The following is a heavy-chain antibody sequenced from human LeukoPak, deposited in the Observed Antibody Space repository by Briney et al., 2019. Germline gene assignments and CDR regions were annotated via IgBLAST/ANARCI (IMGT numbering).Heavy chain of an antibody. D-gene: IGHD3-22*01. CDR2: IWYDGSNK. J-gene: IGHJ4*02. Sequence: GGSLRLSCAASGFTFSSYGMHLVRQAPGKGLEWVAVIWYDGSNKYYADSVKGRFTISRDNSKNTLYLQMNSLRAEDTAVYYCARDMYYYDSSGYPLTLFSFDYWGQGTLVTVSS. V-gene: IGHV3-33*01. CDR3: ARDMYYYDSSGYPLTLFSFDY. CDR1: GFTFSSYG.